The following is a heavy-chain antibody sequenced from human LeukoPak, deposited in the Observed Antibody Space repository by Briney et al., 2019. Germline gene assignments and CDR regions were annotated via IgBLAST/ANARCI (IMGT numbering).Heavy chain of an antibody. CDR2: INHSGST. CDR1: GGSFSGYY. Sequence: SETLSLTCAVYGGSFSGYYWSWIRQPPGKGLEWIGEINHSGSTNYNPSLKSRVTISVDTSKNQFSLKLSSVTAADRAECYCARCARYYYYYGMDVWGQGTTVTVSS. J-gene: IGHJ6*02. CDR3: ARCARYYYYYGMDV. V-gene: IGHV4-34*01.